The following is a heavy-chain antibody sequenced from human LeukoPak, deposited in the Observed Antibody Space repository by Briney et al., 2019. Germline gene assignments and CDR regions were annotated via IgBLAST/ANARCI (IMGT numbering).Heavy chain of an antibody. CDR2: INPNSGGT. V-gene: IGHV1-2*06. CDR3: ARSTTVTTPFFDY. CDR1: GYTFTGYY. Sequence: ASVKVSCKASGYTFTGYYMHWVRQAPGQGLEWMGRINPNSGGTNYAQKFQGRVTMTRDASISTAYMELSRLRSDDTAVYYCARSTTVTTPFFDYWGQGTLVTVSS. D-gene: IGHD4-17*01. J-gene: IGHJ4*02.